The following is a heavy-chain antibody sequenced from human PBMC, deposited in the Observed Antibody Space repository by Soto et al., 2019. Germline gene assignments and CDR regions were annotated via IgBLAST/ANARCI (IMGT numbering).Heavy chain of an antibody. J-gene: IGHJ6*01. D-gene: IGHD3-10*01. CDR1: GGTFSSYA. CDR3: XXXXPMVXAYYGMXV. Sequence: QVQLVQSGAEVKKPGSSVKVSCKASGGTFSSYAISWVRQAPGQGLEWMGGIIPIFGTANYAQKFQGRVTITADESTSTAYMELXXXXXXXXXXXXXXXXXPMVXAYYGMXV. V-gene: IGHV1-69*01. CDR2: IIPIFGTA.